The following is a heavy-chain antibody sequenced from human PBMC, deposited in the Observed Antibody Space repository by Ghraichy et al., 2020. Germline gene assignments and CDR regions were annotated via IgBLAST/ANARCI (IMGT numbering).Heavy chain of an antibody. V-gene: IGHV4-59*02. CDR1: GSSVGSHY. J-gene: IGHJ4*02. CDR2: MSYIGST. Sequence: SETLSLTCTVSGSSVGSHYWSWIRQPPGKGLEWIGDMSYIGSTNYNPSLKSRLTISLDTSKNQFSLRLTSVTAADTAVYYYARSLSGLDSGDSWGQGILVTVSS. D-gene: IGHD5-12*01. CDR3: ARSLSGLDSGDS.